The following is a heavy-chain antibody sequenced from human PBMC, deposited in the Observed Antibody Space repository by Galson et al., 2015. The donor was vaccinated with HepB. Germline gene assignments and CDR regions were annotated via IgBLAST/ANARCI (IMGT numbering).Heavy chain of an antibody. J-gene: IGHJ4*02. CDR2: IYYSGRT. V-gene: IGHV4-39*01. CDR1: GGSISSSSYY. CDR3: ARPWGSGSCRGVFDY. D-gene: IGHD1-26*01. Sequence: SETLSLTCTVSGGSISSSSYYWGWIRQPPGKGLEWIGSIYYSGRTYYNPSLKSRVTISVDTSNNQFSLKLSSVTAADTAVYYCARPWGSGSCRGVFDYWGQGTLVAVSS.